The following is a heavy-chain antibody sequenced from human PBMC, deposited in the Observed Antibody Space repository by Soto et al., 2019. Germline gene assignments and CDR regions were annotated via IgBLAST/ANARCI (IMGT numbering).Heavy chain of an antibody. CDR2: IIPIFGTA. CDR3: ARAGNYVDTAMDYYYYYGMDV. V-gene: IGHV1-69*13. CDR1: GGTFSSYA. Sequence: ASVKVSCKASGGTFSSYAISWVRQAPGQGLEWMGGIIPIFGTANYAQKFQGRVTITADESTSTAYMELSSLRSEDTAVYYCARAGNYVDTAMDYYYYYGMDVWGQGTTVTVSS. J-gene: IGHJ6*02. D-gene: IGHD5-18*01.